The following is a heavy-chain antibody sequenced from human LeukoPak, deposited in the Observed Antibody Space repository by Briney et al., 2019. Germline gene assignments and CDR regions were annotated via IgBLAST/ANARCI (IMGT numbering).Heavy chain of an antibody. CDR3: ALTGGHPNPYYDFWSGDYYYYYMDV. J-gene: IGHJ6*03. CDR1: GGSISSHY. CDR2: IYYSGST. Sequence: PSETLSLTCTVSGGSISSHYWSWIRQPPGKGLEWIGYIYYSGSTNYNPSLKSRVTISVDTSKNQFSLKLSSVTAADTAVYYWALTGGHPNPYYDFWSGDYYYYYMDVWGKGTTVTVSS. D-gene: IGHD3-3*01. V-gene: IGHV4-59*11.